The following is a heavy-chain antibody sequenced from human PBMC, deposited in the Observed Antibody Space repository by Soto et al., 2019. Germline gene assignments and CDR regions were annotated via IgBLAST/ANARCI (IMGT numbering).Heavy chain of an antibody. CDR3: AREPRQQLVHFDL. CDR1: GGTFSSYA. J-gene: IGHJ2*01. Sequence: QVQLVQSGAEVKKPGSPVKVSCKASGGTFSSYAISWVRQAPGQGLEWMGGIIPIFGTASYAQKFQGRVTITADESTGTVYMEPSSLRSEDTAVYYCAREPRQQLVHFDLWGRGTLVTVSS. D-gene: IGHD6-13*01. V-gene: IGHV1-69*12. CDR2: IIPIFGTA.